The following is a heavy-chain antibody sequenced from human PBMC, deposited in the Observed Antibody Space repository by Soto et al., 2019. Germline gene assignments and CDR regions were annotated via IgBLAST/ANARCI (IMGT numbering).Heavy chain of an antibody. V-gene: IGHV1-2*04. CDR1: GYTFTGYY. CDR2: INPNSGGT. Sequence: ASVKVSCKASGYTFTGYYMHWVRQAPGQGLEWMGWINPNSGGTNYAQKFQGWVTTTRDTSISTAYMELSRLRSDDTAVYYCARDDGYCSGGSCYRFFDYWGQGTLVTVSS. D-gene: IGHD2-15*01. J-gene: IGHJ4*02. CDR3: ARDDGYCSGGSCYRFFDY.